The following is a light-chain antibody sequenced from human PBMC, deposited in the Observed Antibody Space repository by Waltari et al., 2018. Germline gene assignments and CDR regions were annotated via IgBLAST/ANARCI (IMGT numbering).Light chain of an antibody. CDR3: QQLIDYPLT. V-gene: IGKV1-9*01. Sequence: DIQLTQSPSFLSASVGDRVTITCRASQGIGSSLAWYQQKPGKTPKLLIYAASTLQSGVPSRFSGSGSRTEFTHTISSLQPEDFATYYCQQLIDYPLTFGGGTKVEIK. CDR2: AAS. CDR1: QGIGSS. J-gene: IGKJ4*01.